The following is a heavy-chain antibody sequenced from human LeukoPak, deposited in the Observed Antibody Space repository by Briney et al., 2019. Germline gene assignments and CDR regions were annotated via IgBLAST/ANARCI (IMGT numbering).Heavy chain of an antibody. CDR3: ARLVRGSDYYYIFDL. J-gene: IGHJ4*02. CDR2: IYYSGST. Sequence: SETLSLTCTVSGGSVSSDSSYWSWIRQPPRKGLEWIAFIYYSGSTSYNPSLKSRVTISVDTSKNQFSLKLSSVTAADTAVYYCARLVRGSDYYYIFDLWGQGTLVTVSS. CDR1: GGSVSSDSSY. D-gene: IGHD3-22*01. V-gene: IGHV4-61*01.